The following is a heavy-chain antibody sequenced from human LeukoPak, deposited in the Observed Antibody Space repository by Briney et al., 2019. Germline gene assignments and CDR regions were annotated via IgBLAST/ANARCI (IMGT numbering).Heavy chain of an antibody. J-gene: IGHJ6*03. Sequence: GGSLRLSCAASGFTVSSNYMTWVRQAPGKGLEWVSVIYSGGTTYYADSVKGRFTISRDSSKNTLYLQMNNLRAEDTAVYYCARDTVWDYFYYYMDVWGKGTTVTVSS. D-gene: IGHD3-16*01. CDR2: IYSGGTT. V-gene: IGHV3-53*01. CDR3: ARDTVWDYFYYYMDV. CDR1: GFTVSSNY.